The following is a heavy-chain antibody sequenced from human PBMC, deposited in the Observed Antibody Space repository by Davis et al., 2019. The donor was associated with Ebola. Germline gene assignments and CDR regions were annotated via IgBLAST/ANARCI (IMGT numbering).Heavy chain of an antibody. CDR3: ARGITMVRAENWFDP. Sequence: AASVKVSCKASGYTFTRYGISWVRQAPGQGLEWMGWISAYNGNTYYAQKLQDRVTMTTDTSTSTAYMELRSLRSDDTAVYYCARGITMVRAENWFDPWGQGTQVTVSS. D-gene: IGHD3-10*01. CDR1: GYTFTRYG. J-gene: IGHJ5*02. CDR2: ISAYNGNT. V-gene: IGHV1-18*04.